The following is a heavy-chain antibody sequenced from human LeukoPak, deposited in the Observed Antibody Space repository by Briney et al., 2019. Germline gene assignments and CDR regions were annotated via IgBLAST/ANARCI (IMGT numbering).Heavy chain of an antibody. CDR1: GFTFSSYT. V-gene: IGHV3-21*06. CDR3: AKGLEIVEVRSFDY. D-gene: IGHD5-12*01. CDR2: ISSSSSYI. Sequence: GGSLRLSCAASGFTFSSYTMNWVRQGPGKGLEWVSSISSSSSYIYYADSMKGRFTVSRDNAKNSLYLQMNSLRAEDTAVYYCAKGLEIVEVRSFDYWGQGTVVTVSS. J-gene: IGHJ4*02.